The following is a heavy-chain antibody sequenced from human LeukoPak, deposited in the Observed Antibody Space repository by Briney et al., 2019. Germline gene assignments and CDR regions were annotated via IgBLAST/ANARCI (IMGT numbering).Heavy chain of an antibody. CDR1: GFTFSSCW. Sequence: TWGSLRLSCAASGFTFSSCWMSWVRQAPGKGLEWVANIKQDGSEKYYVDSVKGRFTISRDNAKNSLYLQMNSLRAEDTAVYYCARDPSGSYAFDIWGQGTMVTVSS. J-gene: IGHJ3*02. CDR3: ARDPSGSYAFDI. V-gene: IGHV3-7*01. CDR2: IKQDGSEK. D-gene: IGHD1-26*01.